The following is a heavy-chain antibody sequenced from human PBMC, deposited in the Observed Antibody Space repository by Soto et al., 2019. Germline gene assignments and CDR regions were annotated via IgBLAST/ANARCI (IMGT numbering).Heavy chain of an antibody. CDR1: GYTFTSYD. J-gene: IGHJ5*02. D-gene: IGHD3-10*01. CDR3: ARGVGPPGSAHIKFDP. Sequence: ASVKVSCKASGYTFTSYDINWVRQATGQGLEWMGWMNPNSGNTGYAQKFQGRVTMTRNTSISTAYMELSSLRSEDTAVYYCARGVGPPGSAHIKFDPWGQGTLVTVSS. CDR2: MNPNSGNT. V-gene: IGHV1-8*01.